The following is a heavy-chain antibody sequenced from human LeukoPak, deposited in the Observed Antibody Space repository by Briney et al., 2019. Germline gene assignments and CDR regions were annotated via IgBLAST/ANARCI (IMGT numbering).Heavy chain of an antibody. CDR2: IYHSGST. CDR1: GYSISSGYY. CDR3: AREAYYYGSGSYSEHYYMDV. J-gene: IGHJ6*03. Sequence: SETLSLTCTVSGYSISSGYYWGWIRQPPGKGLEWIGSIYHSGSTYYNPSLKSRVTMSEDTSKNQFSLKLSSVTAADTAVYYCAREAYYYGSGSYSEHYYMDVWGKGTTVTISS. V-gene: IGHV4-38-2*02. D-gene: IGHD3-10*01.